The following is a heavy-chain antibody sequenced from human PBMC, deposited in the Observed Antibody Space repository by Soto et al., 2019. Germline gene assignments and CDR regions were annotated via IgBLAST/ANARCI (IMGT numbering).Heavy chain of an antibody. Sequence: SDILSLTGILTGRSISNHYWSSIPETPGKGLEWIGYIYYSGSTNYNPSLTSRVTISVDTSKNQFSLKLSSVTAADTAVYYCARSSIVTRLLMYPFDYWGQGTLVTVS. D-gene: IGHD2-15*01. V-gene: IGHV4-59*08. CDR2: IYYSGST. J-gene: IGHJ4*02. CDR3: ARSSIVTRLLMYPFDY. CDR1: GRSISNHY.